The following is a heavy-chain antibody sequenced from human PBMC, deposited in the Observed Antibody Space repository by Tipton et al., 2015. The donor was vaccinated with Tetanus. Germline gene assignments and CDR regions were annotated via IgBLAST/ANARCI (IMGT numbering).Heavy chain of an antibody. CDR2: IYSDGRT. D-gene: IGHD3-10*01. CDR1: GFDVSSNY. J-gene: IGHJ5*02. V-gene: IGHV3-53*01. Sequence: SLRLSCAASGFDVSSNYMSWVRQAPGKGLEWVSVIYSDGRTYYADSVKGRFTISRDNSKNTLYLQMNSLGAEDTAMYYCARDPGHGSGTEYDPWGQGTLVTVSS. CDR3: ARDPGHGSGTEYDP.